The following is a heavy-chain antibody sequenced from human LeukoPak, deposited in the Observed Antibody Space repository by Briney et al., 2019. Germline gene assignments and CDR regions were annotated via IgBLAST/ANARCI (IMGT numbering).Heavy chain of an antibody. CDR1: GFTFSSYS. Sequence: TGGSLRLSCAASGFTFSSYSMNWVRQAPGKGLEWVSHITASGTAMFYADSVKGRFTISRDNAKNSLYLQMNSLRDEDTAVYYCARTNTAMVQALDYWGQGTLVTVSS. J-gene: IGHJ4*02. CDR3: ARTNTAMVQALDY. V-gene: IGHV3-48*02. CDR2: ITASGTAM. D-gene: IGHD5-18*01.